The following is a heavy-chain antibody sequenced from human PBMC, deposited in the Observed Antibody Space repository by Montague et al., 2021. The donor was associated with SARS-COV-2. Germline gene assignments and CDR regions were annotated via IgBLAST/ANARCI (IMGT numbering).Heavy chain of an antibody. D-gene: IGHD3-3*01. CDR3: ARARGGTIFGVSGAYYGMDI. J-gene: IGHJ6*02. Sequence: SETLSLTCTVSGGSISNYYWRWIRQSPGKGLEWIAYMYYSGSTKYNPSLKSRATISVDTSKNQFSLTLSSMTAADTAVYYCARARGGTIFGVSGAYYGMDIWGQGTTVTVS. CDR1: GGSISNYY. CDR2: MYYSGST. V-gene: IGHV4-59*01.